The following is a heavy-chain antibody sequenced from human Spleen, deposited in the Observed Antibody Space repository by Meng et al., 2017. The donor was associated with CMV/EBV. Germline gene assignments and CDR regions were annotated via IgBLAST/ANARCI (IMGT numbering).Heavy chain of an antibody. J-gene: IGHJ4*02. D-gene: IGHD1-1*01. Sequence: GESLKISCAASGFTFSSYGMHWVRQAPGKGLEWVSVIYSGGSTYYADSVKGRFTISRDNSKNTLYLQMNSLRAEDTAVYYCARHHGRNWGQGTLVTVSS. CDR3: ARHHGRN. CDR1: GFTFSSYG. V-gene: IGHV3-NL1*01. CDR2: IYSGGST.